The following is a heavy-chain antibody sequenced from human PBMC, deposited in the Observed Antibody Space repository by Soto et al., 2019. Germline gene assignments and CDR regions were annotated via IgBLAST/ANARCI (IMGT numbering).Heavy chain of an antibody. CDR3: ARDGKYYYGSGIDP. Sequence: SETLSLTCTVSGGSISSYYWSWIRQPPGKGLEWIGYIYYSGSTNYNPSLKSRVTISVDTSKNQFSLKLSSVTAADTAVYYCARDGKYYYGSGIDPWGQGTLVTVSS. D-gene: IGHD3-10*01. J-gene: IGHJ5*02. CDR1: GGSISSYY. V-gene: IGHV4-59*01. CDR2: IYYSGST.